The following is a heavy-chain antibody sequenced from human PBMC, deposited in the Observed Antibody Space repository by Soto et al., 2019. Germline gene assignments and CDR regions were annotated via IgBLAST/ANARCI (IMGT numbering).Heavy chain of an antibody. J-gene: IGHJ6*02. Sequence: GGSLRLSCAASGFTFSSYAMSWVRQAPGKGLEWVSAISGSGGSTYYADSVKGRFTISRDNSKNTLYLQMNSLRAEDTAVYYCAKEIVPAAMGEDYGMDVWGQGTTVTVSS. V-gene: IGHV3-23*01. D-gene: IGHD2-2*01. CDR1: GFTFSSYA. CDR2: ISGSGGST. CDR3: AKEIVPAAMGEDYGMDV.